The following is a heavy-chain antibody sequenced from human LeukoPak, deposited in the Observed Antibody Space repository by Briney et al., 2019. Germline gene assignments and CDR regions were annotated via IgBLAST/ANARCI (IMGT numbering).Heavy chain of an antibody. CDR1: GFTFSSYS. CDR3: AREDGDIVVVPAAFDY. D-gene: IGHD2-2*01. CDR2: ISSSSSTI. V-gene: IGHV3-48*01. Sequence: PGGSLRLSCAASGFTFSSYSMNWVGQAPGKGLEWVSYISSSSSTIYYADSVKGRFTISRDNAKNSLYLQMNSLRAEDTAVYYCAREDGDIVVVPAAFDYWGQGTLVTVSS. J-gene: IGHJ4*02.